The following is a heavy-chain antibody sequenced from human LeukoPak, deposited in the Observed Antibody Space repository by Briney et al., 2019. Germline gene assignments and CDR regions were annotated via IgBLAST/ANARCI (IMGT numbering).Heavy chain of an antibody. CDR2: IYYSENT. V-gene: IGHV4-39*01. CDR3: ARHRSKWLQSSFDY. D-gene: IGHD5-24*01. CDR1: GGSISSSSDY. Sequence: SETLSLTCTVSGGSISSSSDYWGWIRQAPGKGLEWIGSIYYSENTYYNSSLKSRVTISVDTSKNQFSLKLNSVTAADTAVYYCARHRSKWLQSSFDYWGQGTLVTVSS. J-gene: IGHJ4*02.